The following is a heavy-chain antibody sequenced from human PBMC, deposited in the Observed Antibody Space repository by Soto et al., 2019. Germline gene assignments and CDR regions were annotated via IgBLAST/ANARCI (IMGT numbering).Heavy chain of an antibody. Sequence: ESGGGLVKPGGSLRLSCAASGFTFSSYTMNWVRQAPGKGLEWVSSISSSTRYIYYADSLKGRFTISRDNAKNSLYLQMNSLRAEDTAVYYCARDRRDGYNFDDWGQGTLVTVSS. V-gene: IGHV3-21*01. J-gene: IGHJ5*02. CDR3: ARDRRDGYNFDD. CDR1: GFTFSSYT. CDR2: ISSSTRYI. D-gene: IGHD5-12*01.